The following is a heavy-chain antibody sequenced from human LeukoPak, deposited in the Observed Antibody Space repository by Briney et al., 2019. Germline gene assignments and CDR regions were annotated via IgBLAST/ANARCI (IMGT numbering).Heavy chain of an antibody. Sequence: PGGSLRLSCAASGFIFTTSAMSWVRQAPGRGLEWVSGVSGRGDVTYYADSVKGRFTVSRDNAKNSLYLQMNSLRDEDTAVYYCAKGGGVAAPLRFLQHWGQGTLVTVSS. CDR3: AKGGGVAAPLRFLQH. V-gene: IGHV3-23*01. CDR1: GFIFTTSA. J-gene: IGHJ1*01. D-gene: IGHD3-16*01. CDR2: VSGRGDVT.